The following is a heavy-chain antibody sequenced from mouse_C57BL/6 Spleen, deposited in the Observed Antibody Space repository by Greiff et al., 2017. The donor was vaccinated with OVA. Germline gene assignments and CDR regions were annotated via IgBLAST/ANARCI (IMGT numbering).Heavy chain of an antibody. Sequence: VKLVESGPELVKPGASVKISCKASGYAFSSSWMNWVKQRPGKGLEWIGRIYPGDGDTNYNGKFKGKATLTADKSSSTAYMQLSSLTSEDSAVYFCASHYYGSSYPYFDYWGQGTTLTVSS. V-gene: IGHV1-82*01. CDR1: GYAFSSSW. CDR2: IYPGDGDT. CDR3: ASHYYGSSYPYFDY. D-gene: IGHD1-1*01. J-gene: IGHJ2*01.